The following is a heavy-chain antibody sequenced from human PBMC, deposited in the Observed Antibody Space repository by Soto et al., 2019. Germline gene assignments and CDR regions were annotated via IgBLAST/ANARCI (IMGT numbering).Heavy chain of an antibody. V-gene: IGHV6-1*01. Sequence: SQTLSLTCAISGDSVSSNSAAWNWIRQSPSRGLEWLGRTYYRSRWYNDYAVSVKSRITVNPDTSKNQFSLQLTSVTPEDTAVYYCAGTTSHYWYYMDVWGKGSTVTVSS. J-gene: IGHJ6*03. CDR2: TYYRSRWYN. CDR3: AGTTSHYWYYMDV. CDR1: GDSVSSNSAA. D-gene: IGHD1-7*01.